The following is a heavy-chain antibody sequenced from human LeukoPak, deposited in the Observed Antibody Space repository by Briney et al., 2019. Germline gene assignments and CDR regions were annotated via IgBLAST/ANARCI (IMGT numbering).Heavy chain of an antibody. J-gene: IGHJ4*02. CDR2: TSFDGSSK. Sequence: GGSLRLSCAASGFTFSTFGMHWVRQAPDKGLEWVAVTSFDGSSKYYADSVKGRFTISRDNSKNTLYPQMNSLRAEDTAVYYCAKDPRSWVGYFDYWGQGILVTVSS. CDR3: AKDPRSWVGYFDY. D-gene: IGHD1-26*01. V-gene: IGHV3-30*18. CDR1: GFTFSTFG.